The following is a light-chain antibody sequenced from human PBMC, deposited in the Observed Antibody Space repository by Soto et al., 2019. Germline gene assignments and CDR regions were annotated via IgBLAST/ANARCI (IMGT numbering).Light chain of an antibody. J-gene: IGKJ1*01. CDR2: GAS. CDR1: QSVNSSY. CDR3: QQYGSSPWT. V-gene: IGKV3-20*01. Sequence: EIVLTHSPGTLSLSPCERATLSSSASQSVNSSYLAWYQQKPGQAPRLLIYGASSRATGMPDRFSGSGSGTDWTLTISRLEPEDFAVYYCQQYGSSPWTFGQGTKVDNK.